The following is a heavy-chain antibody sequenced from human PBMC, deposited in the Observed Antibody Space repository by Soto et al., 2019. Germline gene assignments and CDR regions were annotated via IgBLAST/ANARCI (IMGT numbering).Heavy chain of an antibody. D-gene: IGHD5-12*01. V-gene: IGHV3-30-3*01. CDR3: ARDLQSATTNGGGFH. CDR1: GFTFSSYA. CDR2: ISYDGSNK. J-gene: IGHJ4*02. Sequence: GGSLRLSCAASGFTFSSYAMHWVRQAPGKGLEWVAVISYDGSNKYYADSVKGRFTISRDNSKNTLYLQMNSLRAEDTAVYYCARDLQSATTNGGGFHWGQGTLVTVSS.